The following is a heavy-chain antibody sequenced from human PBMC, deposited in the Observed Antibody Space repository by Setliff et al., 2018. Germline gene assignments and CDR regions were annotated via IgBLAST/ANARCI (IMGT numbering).Heavy chain of an antibody. J-gene: IGHJ6*03. CDR2: TIPIFGTT. CDR1: GGTFSSYG. CDR3: ARERGDIVSTTSYYYYMDV. D-gene: IGHD5-12*01. Sequence: SVKVSCKASGGTFSSYGISWVRQAPGQGLEWMGGTIPIFGTTNYAQKFQGRVTIITDESTSTAYMEMSSLRSEDTAVYYCARERGDIVSTTSYYYYMDVWGKGTTVTVSS. V-gene: IGHV1-69*05.